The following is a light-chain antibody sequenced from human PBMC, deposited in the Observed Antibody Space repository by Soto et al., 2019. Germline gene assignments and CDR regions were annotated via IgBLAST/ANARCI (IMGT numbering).Light chain of an antibody. CDR3: SSYTSTSTV. V-gene: IGLV2-14*01. CDR2: EVS. Sequence: QSALTQPASVSGSPGQSITISCTGTSSDVGAYNYVSWYQQHPGKAPKLMIYEVSNRPSGVSNRFSGSKSANTASLTISGLQAEEEADYYCSSYTSTSTVFGTGTKLTVL. J-gene: IGLJ1*01. CDR1: SSDVGAYNY.